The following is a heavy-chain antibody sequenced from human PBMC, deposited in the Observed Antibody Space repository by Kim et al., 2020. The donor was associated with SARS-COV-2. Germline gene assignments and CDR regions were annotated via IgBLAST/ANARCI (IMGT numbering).Heavy chain of an antibody. CDR2: INPNTGNP. J-gene: IGHJ4*02. V-gene: IGHV7-4-1*02. D-gene: IGHD3-9*01. Sequence: ASVKVSCKASGYTFTSYALNWVRQAPGQGLEWMGLINPNTGNPTYAQGFAGRFVFSLDTSVSTTYLQISSLRAEDTAMYYCATGSEYYDVLTGYYPGSRFDYWGQGTLVTVSS. CDR1: GYTFTSYA. CDR3: ATGSEYYDVLTGYYPGSRFDY.